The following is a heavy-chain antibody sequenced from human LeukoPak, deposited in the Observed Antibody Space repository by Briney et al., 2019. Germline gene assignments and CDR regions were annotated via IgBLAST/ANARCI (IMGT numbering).Heavy chain of an antibody. CDR3: ARARMGTTPFESFNI. CDR2: INPNRGDT. Sequence: ASVKVSCRASGYTFTDYYMHWVRQAPGRGLEWMGRINPNRGDTHYAQKFQGRVTMTRDTSINTAYMELSRLRSDDTALYYCARARMGTTPFESFNIWGQGTMVTVSS. D-gene: IGHD1-26*01. V-gene: IGHV1-2*06. J-gene: IGHJ3*02. CDR1: GYTFTDYY.